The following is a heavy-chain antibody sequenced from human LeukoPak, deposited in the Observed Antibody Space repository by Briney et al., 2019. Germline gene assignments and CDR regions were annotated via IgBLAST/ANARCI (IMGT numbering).Heavy chain of an antibody. CDR1: GGSISSYY. CDR2: IYYSGST. Sequence: TSETLSLTCTVSGGSISSYYWSWIRQPPGKGLEWIGYIYYSGSTNYNPSLKSRVTISVDTSKNQFSLKLSSVTAADTAVYYCARGGEWVATGWGLDYWGQGTLVTVSS. CDR3: ARGGEWVATGWGLDY. D-gene: IGHD5-12*01. J-gene: IGHJ4*02. V-gene: IGHV4-59*01.